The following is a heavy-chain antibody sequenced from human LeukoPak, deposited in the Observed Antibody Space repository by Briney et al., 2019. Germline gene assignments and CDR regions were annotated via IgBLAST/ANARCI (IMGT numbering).Heavy chain of an antibody. V-gene: IGHV3-66*04. CDR3: ARHVRASGSGSYAFDI. D-gene: IGHD3-10*01. CDR2: IYSAGTT. CDR1: GFAVNSNY. Sequence: GGSLRLSCAASGFAVNSNYMSWVRQAPGKGLEWVSVIYSAGTTFYADSVKGRLSIARDNSKNTLYLHMDSLRVEDTAVYYCARHVRASGSGSYAFDIWGQGTMVTVSS. J-gene: IGHJ3*02.